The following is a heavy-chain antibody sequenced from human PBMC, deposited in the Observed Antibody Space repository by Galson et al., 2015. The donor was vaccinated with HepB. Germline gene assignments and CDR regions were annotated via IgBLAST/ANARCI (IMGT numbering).Heavy chain of an antibody. D-gene: IGHD4-23*01. CDR2: IFSTGSN. CDR1: GDSVRSYY. V-gene: IGHV4-59*02. CDR3: AKIKSGGGSFDI. Sequence: LSLTCTVSGDSVRSYYWSWIRRPPGKGLEWIAYIFSTGSNNYNPSLRSRATISIDTSEKQFSLKLNSVTAADTAVYYCAKIKSGGGSFDIWAQGRMVTVSS. J-gene: IGHJ3*02.